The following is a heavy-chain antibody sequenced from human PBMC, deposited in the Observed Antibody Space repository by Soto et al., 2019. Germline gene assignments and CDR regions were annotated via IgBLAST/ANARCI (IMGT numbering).Heavy chain of an antibody. CDR3: ARDRVPLLYYYYGMDV. CDR2: INPDSGGT. CDR1: GYTFTGYY. V-gene: IGHV1-2*02. D-gene: IGHD3-3*01. J-gene: IGHJ6*02. Sequence: EASVKVSCKASGYTFTGYYMHWVRQAPGQGLEWMGWINPDSGGTNYAQKFQGRVTMTRDTSISTAYMELSRLRSYDTAVYYCARDRVPLLYYYYGMDVWGQGTTVTVSS.